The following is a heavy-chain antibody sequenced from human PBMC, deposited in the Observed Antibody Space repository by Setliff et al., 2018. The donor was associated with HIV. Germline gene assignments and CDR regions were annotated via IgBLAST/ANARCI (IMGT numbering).Heavy chain of an antibody. CDR2: IYYRGST. D-gene: IGHD3-22*01. CDR1: GGSISSYY. J-gene: IGHJ6*03. V-gene: IGHV4-59*08. CDR3: ARHAPYDSSAYAVWYYYMDV. Sequence: SETLSLTCSVSGGSISSYYWRWIRQHPGKGLEWIGSIYYRGSTYYNPSLKSRVTISIATSKNQFSLKLSSVTAADTAVYYCARHAPYDSSAYAVWYYYMDVWGKGTTVTVSS.